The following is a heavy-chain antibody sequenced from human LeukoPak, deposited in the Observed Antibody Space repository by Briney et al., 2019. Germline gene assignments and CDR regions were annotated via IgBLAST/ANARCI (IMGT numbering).Heavy chain of an antibody. J-gene: IGHJ4*02. CDR1: GCSISNYC. V-gene: IGHV4-59*01. CDR3: ARGYSSSWNYFDY. Sequence: SETLSLTCTVSGCSISNYCWSWIRQPPGKGLEWIGYVFDSGGTNYNPSLKSRVTISVDTSKKQFSLKLSSVTAADTAVYYCARGYSSSWNYFDYWGQGTLVTVSS. D-gene: IGHD6-13*01. CDR2: VFDSGGT.